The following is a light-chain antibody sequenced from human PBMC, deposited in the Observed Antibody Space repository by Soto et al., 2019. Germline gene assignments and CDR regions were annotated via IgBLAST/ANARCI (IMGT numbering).Light chain of an antibody. V-gene: IGLV1-44*01. J-gene: IGLJ1*01. CDR3: AAWDDSLNGLV. CDR2: NNN. Sequence: QAVVTQPPSASGTPGQRVTISCSGSSSNIGSNTVNWYQQLPGTAPKLLIYNNNQRPSGVPDRFSGSKSVTSASLAISGLQSEDEADYYCAAWDDSLNGLVFGTGTKVTVL. CDR1: SSNIGSNT.